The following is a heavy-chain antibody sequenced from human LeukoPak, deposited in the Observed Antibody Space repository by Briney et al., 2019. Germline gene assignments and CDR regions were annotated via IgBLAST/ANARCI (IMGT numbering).Heavy chain of an antibody. V-gene: IGHV3-15*04. CDR1: TFTIRDYW. CDR2: TVSEIDGGTT. Sequence: GGSLRLSCAASTFTIRDYWMSWVRQTPGKGLEWVGQTVSEIDGGTTDYAAPVKGRFTISRDDSKSTLYLQMNSLKIEDTAVYYCTTDEDWNYARKDVWGQGATVIVSS. J-gene: IGHJ6*02. CDR3: TTDEDWNYARKDV. D-gene: IGHD1-7*01.